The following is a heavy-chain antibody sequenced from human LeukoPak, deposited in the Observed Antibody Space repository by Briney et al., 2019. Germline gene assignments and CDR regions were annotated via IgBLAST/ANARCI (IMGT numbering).Heavy chain of an antibody. CDR2: ISSSSTYI. V-gene: IGHV3-21*04. CDR3: AREGIISYYYDSSGYPTP. Sequence: GGSLRLSCAASGFTFSSYGMNWVRQAPGKGLEWVSSISSSSTYIYYADSVKGRFTISRDNAKNSLYLQMNSLRAEDTALYYCAREGIISYYYDSSGYPTPWGQGTLVTVSS. CDR1: GFTFSSYG. J-gene: IGHJ5*02. D-gene: IGHD3-22*01.